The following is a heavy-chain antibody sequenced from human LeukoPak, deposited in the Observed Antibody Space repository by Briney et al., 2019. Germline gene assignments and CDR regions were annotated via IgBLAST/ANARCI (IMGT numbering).Heavy chain of an antibody. Sequence: GGSLRLSCAASGFTFSSYSMNWVRQAPGKGLEWVSSISSSSSYIYYADSVKGRFTISRDNAKNSLYLQMNSLRAEDTAVYYCASDINVDTAMVTKDYWGQGTLVTVSS. J-gene: IGHJ4*02. CDR3: ASDINVDTAMVTKDY. D-gene: IGHD5-18*01. CDR2: ISSSSSYI. V-gene: IGHV3-21*01. CDR1: GFTFSSYS.